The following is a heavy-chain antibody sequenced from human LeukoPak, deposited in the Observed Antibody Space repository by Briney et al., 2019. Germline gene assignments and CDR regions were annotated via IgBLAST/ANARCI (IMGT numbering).Heavy chain of an antibody. V-gene: IGHV5-51*01. D-gene: IGHD3-22*01. Sequence: GESLKISCKGSGYSFTSYWIGWVRQMPGKGLGWMGIIYPGDSDTRYSPSFQGQVTNSADKSISTAYLQWSSLKASDTAMYYCSRLNDYYDSSGYHMDVWGQGTTVTVSS. J-gene: IGHJ6*02. CDR1: GYSFTSYW. CDR3: SRLNDYYDSSGYHMDV. CDR2: IYPGDSDT.